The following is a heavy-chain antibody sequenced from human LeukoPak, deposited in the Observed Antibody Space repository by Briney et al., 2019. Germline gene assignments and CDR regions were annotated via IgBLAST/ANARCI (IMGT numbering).Heavy chain of an antibody. CDR2: ISSSSSYI. CDR1: GFTFSSYS. J-gene: IGHJ5*02. D-gene: IGHD6-6*01. Sequence: GGSLRLSCAASGFTFSSYSMNWVRQAPGKGLEWVSSISSSSSYIYYEDSVKGRFTISRDNAKNSLYLQMNSLRAEDTAVYYCARDWSIADAWGQGTLVTVSS. CDR3: ARDWSIADA. V-gene: IGHV3-21*01.